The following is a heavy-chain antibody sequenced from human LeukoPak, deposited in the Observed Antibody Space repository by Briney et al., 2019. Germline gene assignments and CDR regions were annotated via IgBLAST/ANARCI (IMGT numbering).Heavy chain of an antibody. Sequence: GGSLRLSCAASGFTFSSYSMNWVRQAPGKGLEWVSAISGSGGSTYYADSVKGRFTISRDNSKNTLYLQMNSLRAEDTAVYYCAKDYGSGSPPFDYWGQGTLVTVSS. J-gene: IGHJ4*02. CDR2: ISGSGGST. D-gene: IGHD3-10*01. CDR1: GFTFSSYS. V-gene: IGHV3-23*01. CDR3: AKDYGSGSPPFDY.